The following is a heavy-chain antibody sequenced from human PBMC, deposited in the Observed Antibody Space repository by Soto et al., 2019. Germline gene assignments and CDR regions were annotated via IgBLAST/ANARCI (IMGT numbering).Heavy chain of an antibody. CDR3: ARKDYAAVGGDNWFYX. CDR1: GYTFSNYW. J-gene: IGHJ5*02. CDR2: IYPGDSDT. D-gene: IGHD3-16*01. Sequence: GEALKITCKASGYTFSNYWIGWVRQVPGKGLELMGIIYPGDSDTRYRPSFQGQVTISADKSITTAYLQWTSLNASDTAIYYCARKDYAAVGGDNWFYXWGQVTLFTVSX. V-gene: IGHV5-51*01.